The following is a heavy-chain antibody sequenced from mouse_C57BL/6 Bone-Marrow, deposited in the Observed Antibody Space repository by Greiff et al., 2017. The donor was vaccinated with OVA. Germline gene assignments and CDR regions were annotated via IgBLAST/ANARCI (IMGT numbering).Heavy chain of an antibody. V-gene: IGHV1-55*01. Sequence: QVQLQQPGADLVKPGASVKMSCKASGYTFTSYWITWVKQRPGQGLEWIGDIYPGSGSTNYNEKFKSKATLTVDTSSSTAYMQLSSLTSEDSAVYYCARSGSSYAYWYFDVWGTGTTVTVSS. CDR1: GYTFTSYW. J-gene: IGHJ1*03. CDR2: IYPGSGST. D-gene: IGHD1-1*01. CDR3: ARSGSSYAYWYFDV.